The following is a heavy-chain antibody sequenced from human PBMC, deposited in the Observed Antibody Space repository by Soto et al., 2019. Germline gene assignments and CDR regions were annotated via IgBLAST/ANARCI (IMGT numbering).Heavy chain of an antibody. CDR1: GYTFTSYG. CDR2: ISAYNGNT. Sequence: QVQLVQSGAEVKKPGASVKVSCKASGYTFTSYGISWVRQAPGQGLEWMGWISAYNGNTNYAQKLQGRVTMTTDTSTSTVYMELRSLRSDDTAVYYCARDLRYFDWLLHPFGYWGQGTLVTVSS. J-gene: IGHJ4*02. D-gene: IGHD3-9*01. CDR3: ARDLRYFDWLLHPFGY. V-gene: IGHV1-18*01.